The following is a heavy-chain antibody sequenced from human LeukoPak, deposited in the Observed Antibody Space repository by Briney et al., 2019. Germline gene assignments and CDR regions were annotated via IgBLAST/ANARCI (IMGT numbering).Heavy chain of an antibody. CDR2: IYYSGST. D-gene: IGHD2-2*01. CDR3: ARVGLYCSSTSCSMADAFDI. CDR1: GGSISSYY. Sequence: PSETLSLTCTVSGGSISSYYWSWIRQPPGKGLEWIGYIYYSGSTNYNPSLKSRVTISVDTSKNQFSLKLSSVTAADTAVYYCARVGLYCSSTSCSMADAFDIWGQGTMVTVSS. V-gene: IGHV4-59*01. J-gene: IGHJ3*02.